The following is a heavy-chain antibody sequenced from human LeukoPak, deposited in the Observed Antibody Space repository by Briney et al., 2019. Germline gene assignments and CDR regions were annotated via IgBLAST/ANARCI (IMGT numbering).Heavy chain of an antibody. Sequence: PGGSLRLSCASSGFTFSSYSMNWVRQAPGKGLEWVSSISSISSYIYYADSVKGRFTISKDNAKNSLYLQMNSLRAEDTAVYYCARGNSVNYDILTGYYIHWYFDLWGRGTLVTVSS. D-gene: IGHD3-9*01. CDR2: ISSISSYI. V-gene: IGHV3-21*01. CDR3: ARGNSVNYDILTGYYIHWYFDL. J-gene: IGHJ2*01. CDR1: GFTFSSYS.